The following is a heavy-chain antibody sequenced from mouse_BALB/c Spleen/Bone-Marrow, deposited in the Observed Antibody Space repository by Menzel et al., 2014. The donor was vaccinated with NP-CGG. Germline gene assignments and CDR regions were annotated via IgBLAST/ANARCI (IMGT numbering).Heavy chain of an antibody. CDR3: TRDHYYYGSSYWYFDV. CDR2: INPSNGGT. CDR1: GYTFTSCY. Sequence: QVQLQQSGAELVKPGASVKLSCKASGYTFTSCYMYWVKQRPGQSLEWIGGINPSNGGTNFDEKFKSKATLTVDKSSSTAYMQLSSLTSEDSAVYYCTRDHYYYGSSYWYFDVWGAGTTVTVSS. J-gene: IGHJ1*01. D-gene: IGHD1-1*01. V-gene: IGHV1S81*02.